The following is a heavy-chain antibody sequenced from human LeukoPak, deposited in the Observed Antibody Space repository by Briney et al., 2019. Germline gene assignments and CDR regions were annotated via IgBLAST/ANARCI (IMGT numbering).Heavy chain of an antibody. Sequence: PGRSLRLSCAASGFTFADYAMHWVRQAPGKGLEWVSGISWNSGSIGYADSVKGRFTISRDNAKNSLYLQMNSLRAEDTALYYCAKGRGARPLFDYWGQGTLVTVSS. CDR1: GFTFADYA. D-gene: IGHD1-26*01. CDR3: AKGRGARPLFDY. V-gene: IGHV3-9*01. J-gene: IGHJ4*02. CDR2: ISWNSGSI.